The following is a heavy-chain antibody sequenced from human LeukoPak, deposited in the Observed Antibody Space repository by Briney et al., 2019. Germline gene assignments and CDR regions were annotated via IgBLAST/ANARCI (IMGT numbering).Heavy chain of an antibody. D-gene: IGHD6-13*01. V-gene: IGHV1-2*06. J-gene: IGHJ4*02. CDR2: INPNSGGT. CDR1: GYTFTGYY. Sequence: ASVEVSCKASGYTFTGYYMHWVRQAPGQGLEWMGRINPNSGGTNYAQKFQGRVTMTRDTSISTAYMELSRLRSDDTAVYYCARDRIKYSSSSLGGYWGQGTLVTVSS. CDR3: ARDRIKYSSSSLGGY.